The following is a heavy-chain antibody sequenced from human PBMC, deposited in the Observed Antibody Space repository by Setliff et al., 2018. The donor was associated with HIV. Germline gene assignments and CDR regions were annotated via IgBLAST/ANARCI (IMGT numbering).Heavy chain of an antibody. CDR1: GFTFSGSA. V-gene: IGHV3-73*01. CDR3: TIVGEVGATVFGY. D-gene: IGHD1-26*01. CDR2: IRSKTKNYAT. J-gene: IGHJ4*02. Sequence: GASVKVSCAASGFTFSGSAMHWVRQASGKGLEWVGRIRSKTKNYATAYAASVKGRFTISRDDSKNTAFLQMNSLKTEDTAVYYCTIVGEVGATVFGYWGQGTLVTVSS.